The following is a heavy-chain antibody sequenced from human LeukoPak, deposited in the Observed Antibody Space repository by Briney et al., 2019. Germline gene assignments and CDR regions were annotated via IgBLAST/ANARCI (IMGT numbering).Heavy chain of an antibody. CDR2: INWNGGST. Sequence: PGGSLRLSCAASGFTFDDYGMSWVRQAPGKGLEWVSGINWNGGSTGYADSVKGRFTISRDNAKNSLYLQMNSLRAEDTALYYCARGGIVVVTADLDLDYWGQGTLVTVSS. V-gene: IGHV3-20*04. CDR3: ARGGIVVVTADLDLDY. CDR1: GFTFDDYG. D-gene: IGHD2-21*02. J-gene: IGHJ4*02.